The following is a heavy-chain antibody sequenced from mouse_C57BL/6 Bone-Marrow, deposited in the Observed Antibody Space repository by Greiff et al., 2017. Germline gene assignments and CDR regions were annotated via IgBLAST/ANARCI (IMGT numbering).Heavy chain of an antibody. J-gene: IGHJ1*03. CDR3: ASDRGYYVHHWYFDV. D-gene: IGHD2-3*01. CDR1: GYAFSSSW. V-gene: IGHV1-82*01. CDR2: IYPGDGDT. Sequence: QVQLQQSGPELVKPGASVKISCKASGYAFSSSWMNWVKQRPGKGLEWIGRIYPGDGDTNYNGQFKGKATLTADKSSSTAYMELSSLTYEVSAVYFCASDRGYYVHHWYFDVWGTGTTVTVSS.